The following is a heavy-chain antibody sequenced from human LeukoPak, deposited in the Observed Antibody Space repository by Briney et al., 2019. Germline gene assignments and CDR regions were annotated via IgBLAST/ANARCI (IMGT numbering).Heavy chain of an antibody. CDR1: GGSISSGGYY. Sequence: SETLSLTCTVSGGSISSGGYYWSWIRQHPGKGLEWIGYIYYSGSTYYNPSLKSRVTISVDTSKNQFSLKLSSVTAADTAVYYCARDRRVATFKGLDPWGQGTLVTVSS. CDR3: ARDRRVATFKGLDP. V-gene: IGHV4-31*03. J-gene: IGHJ5*02. D-gene: IGHD5-12*01. CDR2: IYYSGST.